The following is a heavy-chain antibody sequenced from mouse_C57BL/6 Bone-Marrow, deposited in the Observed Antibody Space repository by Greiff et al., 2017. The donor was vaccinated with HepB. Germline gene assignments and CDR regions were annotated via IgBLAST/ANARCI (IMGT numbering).Heavy chain of an antibody. CDR1: GFSLTSYG. J-gene: IGHJ3*01. CDR3: AMVYDYDWSFAY. D-gene: IGHD2-4*01. CDR2: IWSGRST. Sequence: QVQLKESGPGLVQPSQSLSITCTVSGFSLTSYGVHWVRQSPGKGLEWLGVIWSGRSTDYNAAFISRLSISKDNSKSQVFFKMNSLQADDTAIYYCAMVYDYDWSFAYWGQGTLVTVSA. V-gene: IGHV2-2*01.